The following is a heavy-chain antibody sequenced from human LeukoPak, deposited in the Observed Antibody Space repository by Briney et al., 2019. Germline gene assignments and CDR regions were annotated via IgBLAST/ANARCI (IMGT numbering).Heavy chain of an antibody. CDR2: IYPGDSDT. CDR1: GSTFTNYW. Sequence: GASLKFSCQASGSTFTNYWIGWVHQLPGKGLEWMGFIYPGDSDTRYNPSFQGQVIISADKSTSTAYLQWNSLRASDTAIYYCARRGPAADWFDPWGQGTLVTVSS. V-gene: IGHV5-51*07. CDR3: ARRGPAADWFDP. J-gene: IGHJ5*02. D-gene: IGHD6-13*01.